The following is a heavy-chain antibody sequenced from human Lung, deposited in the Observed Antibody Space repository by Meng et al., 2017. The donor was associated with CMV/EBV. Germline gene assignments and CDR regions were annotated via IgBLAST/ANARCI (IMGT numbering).Heavy chain of an antibody. CDR1: GDSVSGGTYS. J-gene: IGHJ4*02. CDR3: ARGANGFNLGFFDS. CDR2: IYTTGTT. D-gene: IGHD5-24*01. V-gene: IGHV4-61*02. Sequence: QVQLQESGPGLVKPSXXXXXXRXVSGDSVSGGTYSWNWIRQPAGKGLEWIGRIYTTGTTNYNPSLKSRVIISSDTSNNQFSLELTSVTAADTAVYYCARGANGFNLGFFDSWGQGSLVTVSS.